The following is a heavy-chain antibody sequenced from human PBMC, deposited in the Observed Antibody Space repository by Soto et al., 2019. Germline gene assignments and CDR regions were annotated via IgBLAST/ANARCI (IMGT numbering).Heavy chain of an antibody. V-gene: IGHV1-69*13. CDR1: GGTFSSYA. J-gene: IGHJ4*02. D-gene: IGHD5-18*01. CDR2: IIPIFGTA. Sequence: SVKVSCKASGGTFSSYAISWVRQAPGQGLEWMGGIIPIFGTANYAQKFQGRVTITADESTSTAYMDPVDTATYHCAHRRPSAAFDYWGQGTLVTVSS. CDR3: SAAFDY.